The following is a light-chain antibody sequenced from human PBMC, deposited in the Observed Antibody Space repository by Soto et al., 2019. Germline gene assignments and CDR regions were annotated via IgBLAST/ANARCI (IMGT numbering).Light chain of an antibody. CDR3: LPYGSSSS. CDR2: DAS. V-gene: IGKV1-5*01. J-gene: IGKJ1*01. CDR1: QTISTW. Sequence: IHVTKSPPNLSSSVKDRVTITFRASQTISTWMAWYQQKPGKAPKLLVYDASTLQSGVASRFSGSGSGTDFTLTISRLEPEDIAVYYCLPYGSSSSFGEGAKVDIK.